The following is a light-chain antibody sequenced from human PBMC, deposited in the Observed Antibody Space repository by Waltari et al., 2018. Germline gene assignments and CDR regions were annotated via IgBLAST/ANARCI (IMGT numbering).Light chain of an antibody. CDR3: LRFYGGAYV. J-gene: IGLJ1*01. Sequence: QTVVTQEPSLTVSPGGTVTLTCASSTGAVTSGSFPPWFQQRPGQPPRSLIYSSNNKHSWTPPPFSGSLIGGKAALTLSGVQPEDEAEYYCLRFYGGAYVFGTGTKLTVL. CDR1: TGAVTSGSF. V-gene: IGLV7-43*01. CDR2: SSN.